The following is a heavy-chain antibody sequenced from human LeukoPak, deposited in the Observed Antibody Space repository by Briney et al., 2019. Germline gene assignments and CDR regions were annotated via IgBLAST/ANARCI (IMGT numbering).Heavy chain of an antibody. J-gene: IGHJ4*02. Sequence: PGGSLRLSCAASGFTFSDYYMSWIRRAPGKGLEWVSYISSSGSTIYYADSVKGRFTISRDNAKNSLYLQMNSLRAEDTAVYYCARDSITMVRGVIFSANYFDYWGQGTLVTVSS. CDR3: ARDSITMVRGVIFSANYFDY. CDR2: ISSSGSTI. V-gene: IGHV3-11*01. D-gene: IGHD3-10*01. CDR1: GFTFSDYY.